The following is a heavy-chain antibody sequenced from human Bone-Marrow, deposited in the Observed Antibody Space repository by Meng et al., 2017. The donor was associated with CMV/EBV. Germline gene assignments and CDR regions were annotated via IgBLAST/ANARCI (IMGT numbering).Heavy chain of an antibody. CDR2: INPNSGGT. J-gene: IGHJ5*02. D-gene: IGHD6-19*01. Sequence: ASVKVSCKASGYTFTGYYMHWVRQAPGQGLEWMGWINPNSGGTNYAQKFQGRVTMTRDTSISTAYMELSRLRSDDTAVYYCARSGEQWLVRVGFDPWGQGTLVTVSS. CDR3: ARSGEQWLVRVGFDP. CDR1: GYTFTGYY. V-gene: IGHV1-2*02.